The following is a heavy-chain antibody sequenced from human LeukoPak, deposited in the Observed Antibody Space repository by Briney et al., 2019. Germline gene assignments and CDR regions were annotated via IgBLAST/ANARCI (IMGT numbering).Heavy chain of an antibody. V-gene: IGHV3-23*01. D-gene: IGHD6-13*01. CDR3: ATNTSSWSFDY. CDR1: GFTFSSYA. Sequence: GGSLRLSCAASGFTFSSYAMSWVRQAPGKGLDWVSAISGSGAGTYYADSVKGRFTISRENSKNTLYLQMHSLRAEDTAVYYCATNTSSWSFDYWGQGTLVTVSS. CDR2: ISGSGAGT. J-gene: IGHJ4*02.